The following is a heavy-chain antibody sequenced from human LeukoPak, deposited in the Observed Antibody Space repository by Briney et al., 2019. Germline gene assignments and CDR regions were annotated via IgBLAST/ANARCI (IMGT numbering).Heavy chain of an antibody. CDR2: IYASGST. Sequence: NTSETLSLTCTISGGSIGSGAYYWSWIRQPAGKGPEWIGRIYASGSTNYNPSLKSRVTISVDTSENQFSLNLRSVTAADTAVYYCASEGLAVAGNFLYWGQGALVTVSS. V-gene: IGHV4-61*02. CDR1: GGSIGSGAYY. CDR3: ASEGLAVAGNFLY. J-gene: IGHJ4*02. D-gene: IGHD6-19*01.